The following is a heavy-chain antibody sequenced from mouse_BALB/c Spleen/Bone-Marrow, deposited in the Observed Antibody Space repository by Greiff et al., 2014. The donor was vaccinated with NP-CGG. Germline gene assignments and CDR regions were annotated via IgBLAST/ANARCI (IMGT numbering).Heavy chain of an antibody. Sequence: GAEVVKPGASVKVSCKASGYTFTNYWMQWVKQRPGQGLEWIGEIEPSDSYTNYNQDFKGKATLTVDKSSSTAYMQLSSLTSEDSAVYYCARGRTTVVSDYWGQGTSLTVSS. CDR3: ARGRTTVVSDY. CDR2: IEPSDSYT. CDR1: GYTFTNYW. V-gene: IGHV1-69*02. D-gene: IGHD1-1*01. J-gene: IGHJ2*02.